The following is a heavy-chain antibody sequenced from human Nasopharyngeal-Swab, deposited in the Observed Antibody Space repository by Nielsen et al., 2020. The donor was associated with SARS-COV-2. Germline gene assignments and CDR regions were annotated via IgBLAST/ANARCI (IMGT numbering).Heavy chain of an antibody. Sequence: GESLKISCAASGFTFGDYPMTWVRQAPGKGLEWVGFIRSKAYGGTTEYAASVKGRFTISRDDYKTIAYMQLNSLKTEDTALYYCSRGTLHYYFMDVWGKGTTGTVAS. CDR2: IRSKAYGGTT. D-gene: IGHD1-26*01. CDR1: GFTFGDYP. CDR3: SRGTLHYYFMDV. V-gene: IGHV3-49*04. J-gene: IGHJ6*03.